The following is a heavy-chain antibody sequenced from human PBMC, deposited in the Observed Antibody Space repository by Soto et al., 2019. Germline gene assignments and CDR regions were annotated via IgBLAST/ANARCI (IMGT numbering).Heavy chain of an antibody. CDR2: IYHSGST. CDR1: SGSISSSNW. Sequence: QVQLQESGPGLVKPSGTLSLTCAVSSGSISSSNWWSWVRQPPGKGLEWIGEIYHSGSTNYNPSLKSRXTXXXXXXXXXXXXXXXXXXXXXXXXYXCARSIAAAGTIVNDAFDIWGQGTMVTVSS. D-gene: IGHD6-13*01. V-gene: IGHV4-4*02. CDR3: ARSIAAAGTIVNDAFDI. J-gene: IGHJ3*02.